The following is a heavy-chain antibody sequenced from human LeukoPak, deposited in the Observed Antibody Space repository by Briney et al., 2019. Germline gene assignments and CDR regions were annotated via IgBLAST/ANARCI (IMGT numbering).Heavy chain of an antibody. CDR3: ARGTYDFWSPQRLTRFDP. Sequence: SETLSLTCAVYGGSFSGYYWSWIRQPPGKGLEWLGEINHSGSTNYNPSLKSRVTMSVDTSKNQFSLKLSSVTAADTAVYYCARGTYDFWSPQRLTRFDPWGQGTLVTVSS. CDR1: GGSFSGYY. J-gene: IGHJ5*02. D-gene: IGHD3-3*01. V-gene: IGHV4-34*01. CDR2: INHSGST.